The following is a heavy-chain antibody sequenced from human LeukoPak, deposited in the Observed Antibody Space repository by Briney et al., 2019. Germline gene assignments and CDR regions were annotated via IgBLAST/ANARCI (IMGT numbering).Heavy chain of an antibody. D-gene: IGHD3-22*01. CDR2: INPNSGGT. V-gene: IGHV1-2*02. Sequence: ASVKVSCKASGYTFTGYYMHRVRQAPGQGLEWMGWINPNSGGTNYAQKFQGRVTMTRDTSISTAYMELSRPRSDDTAVYYCARGPRITMIVVVINPFDYWGQGTLVTVSS. J-gene: IGHJ4*02. CDR3: ARGPRITMIVVVINPFDY. CDR1: GYTFTGYY.